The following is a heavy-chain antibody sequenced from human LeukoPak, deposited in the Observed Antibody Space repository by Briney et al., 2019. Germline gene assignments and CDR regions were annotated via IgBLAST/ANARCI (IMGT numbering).Heavy chain of an antibody. J-gene: IGHJ5*01. CDR2: INPDGSQI. CDR1: GFTFSGNW. CDR3: AKLLGTSTTYDS. V-gene: IGHV3-7*01. Sequence: PGGSLRLSCEASGFTFSGNWMSWVRQAPGKGLEWVASINPDGSQILYVDSVRGRFTISRDNTKSSLYLQMSSLGAEDTALYYCAKLLGTSTTYDSWGQGARVTVSS. D-gene: IGHD2/OR15-2a*01.